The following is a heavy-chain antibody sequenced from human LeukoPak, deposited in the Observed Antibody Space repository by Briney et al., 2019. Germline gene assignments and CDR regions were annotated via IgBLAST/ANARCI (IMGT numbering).Heavy chain of an antibody. CDR1: GGTFSSYA. D-gene: IGHD2-15*01. CDR3: ARSDYCSGGSCYSDRVYYFDY. CDR2: IIPIFGTA. J-gene: IGHJ4*02. V-gene: IGHV1-69*13. Sequence: SVKVSCKASGGTFSSYAISWVRQAPGQGLEWMGGIIPIFGTANYAQKFQGRVTITADESTSTVYMELSSLRSEDTAVYYCARSDYCSGGSCYSDRVYYFDYWGQGTLVTVSS.